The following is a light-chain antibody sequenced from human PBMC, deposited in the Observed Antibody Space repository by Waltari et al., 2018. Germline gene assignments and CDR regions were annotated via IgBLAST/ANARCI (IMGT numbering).Light chain of an antibody. Sequence: QSALTQPASVSGSAGQSIAISCSGTNSDIGRYNYVSWYQQHPGNAPRLIIYDVSRWPSGVSHRFIGSKSGSTASLAIAGLQAEDEGDYFCASYTSSNTVIFGGGTRVTVL. CDR3: ASYTSSNTVI. V-gene: IGLV2-14*03. CDR1: NSDIGRYNY. J-gene: IGLJ2*01. CDR2: DVS.